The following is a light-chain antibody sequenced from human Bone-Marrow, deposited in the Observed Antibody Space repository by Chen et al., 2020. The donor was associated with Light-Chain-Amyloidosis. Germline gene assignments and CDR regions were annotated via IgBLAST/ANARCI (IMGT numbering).Light chain of an antibody. V-gene: IGLV2-23*02. CDR2: EVI. Sequence: QSALTQPASVSGSPGQSITLSCTGTSSDLGSYDLVSWYQQHPGKAPKLIIYEVIQRPSGVSNRFSGSKSGNTASLTISGLQAEDEADYYCCSYAGIPRVFGGGTKLTVL. CDR1: SSDLGSYDL. CDR3: CSYAGIPRV. J-gene: IGLJ3*02.